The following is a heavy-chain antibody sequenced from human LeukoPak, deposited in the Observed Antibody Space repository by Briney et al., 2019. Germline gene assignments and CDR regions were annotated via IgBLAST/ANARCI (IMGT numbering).Heavy chain of an antibody. CDR2: IYYSGST. CDR3: ARGGTTVAGTFWFDP. V-gene: IGHV4-39*07. Sequence: SETLSLTCTVSGGSTSSSSYYWGWIRQPPGKGLEWIGSIYYSGSTYYNPSLKSRVTISVDKSKRQFSLKLSSVTAADTAVYYCARGGTTVAGTFWFDPWGQGTLVTVSS. CDR1: GGSTSSSSYY. J-gene: IGHJ5*02. D-gene: IGHD6-19*01.